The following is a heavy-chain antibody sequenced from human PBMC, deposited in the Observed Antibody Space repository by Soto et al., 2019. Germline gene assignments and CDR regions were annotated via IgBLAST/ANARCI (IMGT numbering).Heavy chain of an antibody. V-gene: IGHV1-46*03. Sequence: ASVKVSCKASGYTFTSYYMHWVRQAPGQGLEWMGIINPSGGSTSYAQKFQGRVTMTRDTSTSTVYMELSSLRSEDTAVYYCARDFTGIVGANWFDPWGQGTLVTVSS. D-gene: IGHD1-26*01. CDR2: INPSGGST. CDR3: ARDFTGIVGANWFDP. J-gene: IGHJ5*02. CDR1: GYTFTSYY.